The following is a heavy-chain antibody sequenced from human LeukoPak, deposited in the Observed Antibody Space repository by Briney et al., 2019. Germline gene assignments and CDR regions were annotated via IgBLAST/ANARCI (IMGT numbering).Heavy chain of an antibody. J-gene: IGHJ4*02. CDR3: TREEGGTTVDY. Sequence: PSFTVSLTRTVCVGSISRRSYFWGWIPQPPGKGLEWLGSNPQSGTTYYNPSLQSRITISHDTSQNQFSLEVNSVTAADTAAYYCTREEGGTTVDYWGQGTLVTVSS. D-gene: IGHD1-1*01. V-gene: IGHV4-39*07. CDR1: VGSISRRSYF. CDR2: NPQSGTT.